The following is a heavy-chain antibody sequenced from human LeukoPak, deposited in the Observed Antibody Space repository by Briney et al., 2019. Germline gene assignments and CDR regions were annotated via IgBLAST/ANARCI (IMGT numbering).Heavy chain of an antibody. D-gene: IGHD3-22*01. J-gene: IGHJ4*02. CDR3: ARIGLSDYYDSSGGSIGY. CDR1: GGSISSGVYY. Sequence: SETLSLTCTVSGGSISSGVYYWSWIRQPPGKGLEWIGYIYYSGSTYYNPSLKSRVTISVDTSKNQFSLKLSSVTAADTAVYYCARIGLSDYYDSSGGSIGYWGQGTLVTVSS. V-gene: IGHV4-30-4*01. CDR2: IYYSGST.